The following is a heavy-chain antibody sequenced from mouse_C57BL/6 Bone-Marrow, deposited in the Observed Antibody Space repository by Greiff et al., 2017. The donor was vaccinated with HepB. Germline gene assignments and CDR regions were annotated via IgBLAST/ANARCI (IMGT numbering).Heavy chain of an antibody. CDR1: GISITTGNYR. J-gene: IGHJ4*01. CDR2: IYYSGTI. CDR3: ALDSPLIRGYYAMDY. V-gene: IGHV3-5*01. Sequence: EVKLQESGPGLVKPSQTVFLTCTVTGISITTGNYRWSWIRQFPGNKLEWIGYIYYSGTITYNPSLTSRTTITRDTPKNQFFLEMNSLTAEDTATYYCALDSPLIRGYYAMDYWGQGTSVTVSS. D-gene: IGHD1-3*01.